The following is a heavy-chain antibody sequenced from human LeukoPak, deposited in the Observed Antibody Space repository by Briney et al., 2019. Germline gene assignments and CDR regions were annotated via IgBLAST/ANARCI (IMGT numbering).Heavy chain of an antibody. CDR1: GYTFTGYY. V-gene: IGHV1-8*03. Sequence: GASVKVSCKASGYTFTGYYMHWVRQAPGQGLEWMGWMNPNSGNTGYAQKFQGRVTITRNTSISTAYMELSSLRSEDTAVYYCARASGYCSGGSCYSYYYYMDVWGKGTTVTVSS. J-gene: IGHJ6*03. D-gene: IGHD2-15*01. CDR3: ARASGYCSGGSCYSYYYYMDV. CDR2: MNPNSGNT.